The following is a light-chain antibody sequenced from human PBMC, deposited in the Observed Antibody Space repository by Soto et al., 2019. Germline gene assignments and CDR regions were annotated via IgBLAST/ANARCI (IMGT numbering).Light chain of an antibody. CDR3: QQRSNWLWT. CDR2: DAS. CDR1: QSVSSY. V-gene: IGKV3-11*01. Sequence: EIVLTQSPATLSLSPGEGATLSCRASQSVSSYLAWYQQKPGQAPRLLIYDASNRATGIPARFSGSGSGTDFTLTISSLEPEDFAVYYCQQRSNWLWTFGQGTKV. J-gene: IGKJ1*01.